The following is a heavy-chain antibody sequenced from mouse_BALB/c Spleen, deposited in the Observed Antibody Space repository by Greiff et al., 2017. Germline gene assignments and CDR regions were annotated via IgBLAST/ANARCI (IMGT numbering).Heavy chain of an antibody. CDR2: IWSGGST. CDR3: ARNWAY. CDR1: GFSLTSYG. V-gene: IGHV2-2*02. J-gene: IGHJ3*01. Sequence: VQRVESGPGLVQPSQSLSITCTVSGFSLTSYGVHWVRQSPGKGLEWLGVIWSGGSTDYNAAFISRLSISKDNSKSQVFFKMNSLQANDTAIYYCARNWAYWGQGTLVTVSA.